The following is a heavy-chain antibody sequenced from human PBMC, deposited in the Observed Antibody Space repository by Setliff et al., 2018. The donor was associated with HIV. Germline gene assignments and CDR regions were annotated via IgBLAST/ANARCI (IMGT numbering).Heavy chain of an antibody. CDR2: INPSGGST. Sequence: ASVKVSCKASGYTFTSYYLHWVRQAPGQGLEWMGIINPSGGSTTYAQKFQGRVTMTRDMPASTVYMELSSLRSEDTAVYYCAREARYQDRYYYYMDVWGKGTTVTVSS. CDR1: GYTFTSYY. V-gene: IGHV1-46*03. CDR3: AREARYQDRYYYYMDV. J-gene: IGHJ6*03. D-gene: IGHD1-20*01.